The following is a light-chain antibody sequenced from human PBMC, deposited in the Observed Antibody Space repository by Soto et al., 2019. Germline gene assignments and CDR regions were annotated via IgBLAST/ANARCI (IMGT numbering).Light chain of an antibody. CDR2: VVS. Sequence: QSVLTQPRSVSGSPGQSGTISCTGTSSDVGGYNYVSWYQQHPGKAPKVMIYVVSKRPSGVPDRFSGSKSGNTASLTISGLQAGDEADYYCCSYAGTYTLIFGGGTKLTVL. V-gene: IGLV2-11*01. CDR1: SSDVGGYNY. J-gene: IGLJ2*01. CDR3: CSYAGTYTLI.